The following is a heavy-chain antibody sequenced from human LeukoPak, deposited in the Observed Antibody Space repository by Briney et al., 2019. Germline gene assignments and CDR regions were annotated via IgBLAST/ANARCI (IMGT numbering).Heavy chain of an antibody. Sequence: GGSLRLSCAASGFTFSSYWMSWVRQAPGKGLEWVANIKQDGSEKYYVDSVKGRFTISRDNAKNSLYLQMNSLRAEDTAVYYCAREGVIVVVPAAPDYWGQGTLVTVSS. CDR1: GFTFSSYW. V-gene: IGHV3-7*03. CDR3: AREGVIVVVPAAPDY. CDR2: IKQDGSEK. D-gene: IGHD2-2*01. J-gene: IGHJ4*02.